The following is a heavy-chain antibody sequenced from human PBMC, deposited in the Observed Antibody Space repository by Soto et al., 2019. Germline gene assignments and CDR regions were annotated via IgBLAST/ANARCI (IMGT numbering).Heavy chain of an antibody. V-gene: IGHV1-18*01. Sequence: QVQLVQSGAEVKRPGASVRVSCKASGYTFNTYGISWVRQAPGQGLEWMGWISAYNGHADYAQKFQVRVTMTTDTSTNTVSMELRGLRSDDTATYYCARGRTWGARDFDYWGQGTLVTVS. CDR2: ISAYNGHA. CDR3: ARGRTWGARDFDY. J-gene: IGHJ4*02. CDR1: GYTFNTYG. D-gene: IGHD3-16*01.